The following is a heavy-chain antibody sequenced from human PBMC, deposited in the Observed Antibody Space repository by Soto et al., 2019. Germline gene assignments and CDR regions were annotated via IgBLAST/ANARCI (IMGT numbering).Heavy chain of an antibody. V-gene: IGHV1-69*13. CDR2: IIPIFGTA. J-gene: IGHJ4*02. CDR1: GGTFSSYA. CDR3: ARRDLSGWYLNLDY. D-gene: IGHD6-19*01. Sequence: GASVKVSCKASGGTFSSYAISWVRQAPGQGLEWMGGIIPIFGTANYAQKFQGRVTITADESTSTAYMELSSLRAEDTAVYYCARRDLSGWYLNLDYWGQGTLVTVSS.